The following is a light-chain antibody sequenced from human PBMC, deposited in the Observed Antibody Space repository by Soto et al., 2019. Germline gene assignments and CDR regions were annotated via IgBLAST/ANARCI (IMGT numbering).Light chain of an antibody. CDR3: SLYISGSTYV. V-gene: IGLV2-18*01. Sequence: QSALTQPPSVSGSPGQSVTISCTGTSTDFVSYNRVSWYQQPPGTAPKLMIYEVSKRPSGVPDRFSGSKSGNTASLTISGLQAEDEADYYCSLYISGSTYVFGTGTKVTVL. J-gene: IGLJ1*01. CDR1: STDFVSYNR. CDR2: EVS.